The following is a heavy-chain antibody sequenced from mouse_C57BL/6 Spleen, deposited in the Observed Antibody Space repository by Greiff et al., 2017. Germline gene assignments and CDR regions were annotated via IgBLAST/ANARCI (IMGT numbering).Heavy chain of an antibody. J-gene: IGHJ3*01. CDR3: TTGYYGSSFWFAY. Sequence: VHVKQSGAELVRPGASVKLSCTASGFNIKDYYMHWVKQRPEQGLEWIGRIDPEDGDTEYAPKFQGKATMTADTSSNTAYLQLSSLTSEDTAVYYCTTGYYGSSFWFAYWGQGTLVTVSA. CDR1: GFNIKDYY. CDR2: IDPEDGDT. D-gene: IGHD1-1*01. V-gene: IGHV14-1*01.